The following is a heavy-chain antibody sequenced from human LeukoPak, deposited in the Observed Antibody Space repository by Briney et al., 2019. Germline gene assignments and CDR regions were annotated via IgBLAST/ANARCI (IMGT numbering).Heavy chain of an antibody. Sequence: SETLSLTCTVSGGSISSYYWSWIRQPPGKGLEWIGYIYYSGSTNYNPSLKSRVTISVDTSENQFSLKLSSVTAADTAVYYCASWYSLGAFDIWGQGTMVTVSS. J-gene: IGHJ3*02. V-gene: IGHV4-59*08. CDR3: ASWYSLGAFDI. D-gene: IGHD6-13*01. CDR1: GGSISSYY. CDR2: IYYSGST.